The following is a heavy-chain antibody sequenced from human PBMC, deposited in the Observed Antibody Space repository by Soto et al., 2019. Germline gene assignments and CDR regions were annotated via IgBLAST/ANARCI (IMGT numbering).Heavy chain of an antibody. CDR3: XRHMGVLEWLQLVWFDP. CDR1: GVTMSYGGYS. D-gene: IGHD3-3*01. V-gene: IGHV4-30-2*03. J-gene: IGHJ5*02. CDR2: ISHLETT. Sequence: SETLSLTCSVSGVTMSYGGYSWSWIRQSPGKGLEWLGYISHLETTYYNPSFKSRLSLSVDTSKNQFSLKLSSVTAADTAVYYCXRHMGVLEWLQLVWFDPWGQGTLVTVSS.